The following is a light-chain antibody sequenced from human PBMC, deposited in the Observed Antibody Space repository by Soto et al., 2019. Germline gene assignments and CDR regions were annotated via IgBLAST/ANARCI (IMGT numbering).Light chain of an antibody. CDR3: QSYDSSLSVV. J-gene: IGLJ2*01. CDR1: SPNIGAGYD. Sequence: QSVLTQPPSVSGAQGQRVTISCTGTSPNIGAGYDVHWYQQLPGTAPKLLIFGNSIRPSGVPDRFSGSKSGTSASLAIPGLQAEDEADYYCQSYDSSLSVVFGGGTKLTVL. V-gene: IGLV1-40*01. CDR2: GNS.